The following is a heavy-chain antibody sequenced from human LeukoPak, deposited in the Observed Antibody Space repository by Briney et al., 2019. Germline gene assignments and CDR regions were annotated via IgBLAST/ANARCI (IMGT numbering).Heavy chain of an antibody. CDR3: ARGSLVYYDSSGYPPH. V-gene: IGHV1-2*02. D-gene: IGHD3-22*01. CDR2: INPNSGGT. Sequence: ASVKVPCKASGYTFTGYYMHWVRQAPGQGLEWMGWINPNSGGTNYAQKFQGRVTMTRDTSISTAYMELSRLRSDDTAVYYCARGSLVYYDSSGYPPHWGQGTLVTVSS. J-gene: IGHJ4*02. CDR1: GYTFTGYY.